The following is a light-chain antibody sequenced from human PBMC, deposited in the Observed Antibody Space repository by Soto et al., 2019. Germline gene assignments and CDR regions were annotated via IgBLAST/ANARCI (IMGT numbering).Light chain of an antibody. CDR1: ESVVRY. V-gene: IGKV3-11*02. CDR3: HQRSNWPLT. CDR2: DTS. Sequence: EIVLTQSPVTLSLSPGDTATLSCRASESVVRYLAWYQQKPGQAPRLLMYDTSKRATGIPARFSSSGYGRDFTLTISSLEPEDFVVYYCHQRSNWPLTFGGGTKVEIK. J-gene: IGKJ4*01.